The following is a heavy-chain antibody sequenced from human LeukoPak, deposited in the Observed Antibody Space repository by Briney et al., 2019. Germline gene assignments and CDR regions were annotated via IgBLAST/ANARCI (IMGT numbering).Heavy chain of an antibody. CDR1: GYSFTSYW. Sequence: GESLKISCKGSGYSFTSYWIGWVRQMPGKGLEWMGIIYPGDSDTRYSPSFQGQVTISADKSISTAYLQWSSLKASDTAMYFCARLGGSGSYYKIDYFDYWGQGTLVTVSS. CDR2: IYPGDSDT. CDR3: ARLGGSGSYYKIDYFDY. J-gene: IGHJ4*02. D-gene: IGHD3-10*01. V-gene: IGHV5-51*01.